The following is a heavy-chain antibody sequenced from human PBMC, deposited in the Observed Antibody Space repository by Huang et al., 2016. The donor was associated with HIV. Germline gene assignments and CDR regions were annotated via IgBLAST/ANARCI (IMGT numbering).Heavy chain of an antibody. J-gene: IGHJ6*03. CDR2: VSNDGNEK. CDR1: GFSFTSYD. CDR3: LPAGHVSHYYYMDV. V-gene: IGHV3-30*03. Sequence: QGQLVESGGGVVEPGRSLRLSCAASGFSFTSYDMQWVRQVPGKGLDWVSFVSNDGNEKYYADSVKGRFTISRDNFKNTLYLQMNSLRTGDTAVYFCLPAGHVSHYYYMDVWGKGTTVIVS.